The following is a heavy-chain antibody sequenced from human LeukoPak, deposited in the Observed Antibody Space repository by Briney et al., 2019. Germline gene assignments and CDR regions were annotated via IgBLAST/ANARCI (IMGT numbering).Heavy chain of an antibody. CDR1: GGSISSGGYY. CDR3: ATTPPYGDYVWFDP. J-gene: IGHJ5*02. V-gene: IGHV4-31*03. D-gene: IGHD4-17*01. CDR2: IYYSGST. Sequence: SQTLSLTCTVSGGSISSGGYYWSWIRQHPGKGLEWIGYIYYSGSTYYNPSLKSRVTISVDTSKNQFSLKLSSVTAADTAAYYCATTPPYGDYVWFDPWGQGTLVTVSS.